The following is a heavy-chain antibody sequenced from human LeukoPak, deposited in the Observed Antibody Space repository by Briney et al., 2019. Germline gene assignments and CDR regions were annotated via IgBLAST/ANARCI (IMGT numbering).Heavy chain of an antibody. CDR2: IRYDGSNK. CDR1: GLTFSSYG. V-gene: IGHV3-30*02. CDR3: AKDRGWRGSYND. Sequence: PGGSLRLSCAASGLTFSSYGMHWVRQAPGKGLEWVAFIRYDGSNKYYADSVKGRFTISRDNSKNTLYLQMNSLRAEDTAVYYCAKDRGWRGSYNDWGQGTLVTVSS. J-gene: IGHJ4*02. D-gene: IGHD1-26*01.